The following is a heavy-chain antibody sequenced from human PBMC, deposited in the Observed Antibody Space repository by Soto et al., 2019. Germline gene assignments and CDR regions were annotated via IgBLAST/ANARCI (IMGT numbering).Heavy chain of an antibody. J-gene: IGHJ6*02. CDR2: ISWDGGGT. CDR3: AKDLDYYGSGSYRRVGINYYGMDV. V-gene: IGHV3-43*01. Sequence: GGSLSLSCAASGFNIDDFTMHWVRPDPGKGLEWVSLISWDGGGTYYADSVKGRFTISRDNSKNSLYLQMNSLRTEDTALYYCAKDLDYYGSGSYRRVGINYYGMDVWGQGTTVTVSS. CDR1: GFNIDDFT. D-gene: IGHD3-10*01.